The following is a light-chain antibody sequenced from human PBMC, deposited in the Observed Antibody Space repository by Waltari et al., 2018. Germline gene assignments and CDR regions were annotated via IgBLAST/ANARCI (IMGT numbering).Light chain of an antibody. J-gene: IGKJ2*01. Sequence: VFTQSPGTLSLSTVESATLSCRASQSLTKRYLAWYQQKPGQTPRLLIYGASSRAAGIPDRLSGSGSGTDFTLTISRLEPDDFAVYYCQQYGSSVMYTFGQGTKLEIK. CDR1: QSLTKRY. CDR3: QQYGSSVMYT. V-gene: IGKV3-20*01. CDR2: GAS.